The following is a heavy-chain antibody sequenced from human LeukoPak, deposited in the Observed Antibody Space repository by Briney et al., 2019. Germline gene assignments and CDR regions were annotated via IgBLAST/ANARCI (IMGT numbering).Heavy chain of an antibody. D-gene: IGHD6-13*01. J-gene: IGHJ6*02. Sequence: TSETLSLTCTVSGGSISSYYWSWVRQPPGKGLEWIGYIYYSGSTNYNPSLKSRVTISVDTSKNQFSLKLSSVTAADTAVFYCARHSLITASDHYYYGMDVWGQGTTVTVSS. V-gene: IGHV4-59*08. CDR2: IYYSGST. CDR3: ARHSLITASDHYYYGMDV. CDR1: GGSISSYY.